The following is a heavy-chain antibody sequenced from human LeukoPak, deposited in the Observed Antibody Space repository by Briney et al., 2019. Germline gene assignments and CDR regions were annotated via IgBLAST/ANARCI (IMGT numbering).Heavy chain of an antibody. V-gene: IGHV3-23*01. CDR2: ISGSGNDT. Sequence: GGSLRLSCAASGFTFSNYAMSWVRQAPGKGLDWVSGISGSGNDTYYADSVKGRFTISRDKSKNTLYLQMNSLRAEDTAVYYCAEDSTVTTDWGQGTLVTVSS. J-gene: IGHJ4*02. D-gene: IGHD4-17*01. CDR3: AEDSTVTTD. CDR1: GFTFSNYA.